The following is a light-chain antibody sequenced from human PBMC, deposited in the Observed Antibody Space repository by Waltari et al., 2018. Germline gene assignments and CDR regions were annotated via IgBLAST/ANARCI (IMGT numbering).Light chain of an antibody. V-gene: IGKV1-5*03. CDR1: QSVKNN. CDR3: QEYDSLPVT. CDR2: KAS. J-gene: IGKJ5*01. Sequence: DIQMTQSPSSLSASVGDRVTITCRASQSVKNNLAWYQQAPGKAPKVLIHKASRLESGAPSRFSGSGYGTEFTLTISSLQPDDFATYYCQEYDSLPVTFGGGTRLEIK.